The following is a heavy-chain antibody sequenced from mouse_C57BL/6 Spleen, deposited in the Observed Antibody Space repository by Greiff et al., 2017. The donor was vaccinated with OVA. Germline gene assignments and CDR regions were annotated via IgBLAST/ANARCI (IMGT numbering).Heavy chain of an antibody. CDR3: ARKGGYDRRVAMDY. CDR1: GFSLTSYG. Sequence: QVQLKESGPGLVQPSQSLSITCTVSGFSLTSYGVHWVRQSPGKGLEWLGVIWSGGSTDYNAAFISRLSISKDNSKSQVFFKMNSLQADDTAIYYCARKGGYDRRVAMDYWGQGTSVTVSS. CDR2: IWSGGST. D-gene: IGHD2-2*01. V-gene: IGHV2-2*01. J-gene: IGHJ4*01.